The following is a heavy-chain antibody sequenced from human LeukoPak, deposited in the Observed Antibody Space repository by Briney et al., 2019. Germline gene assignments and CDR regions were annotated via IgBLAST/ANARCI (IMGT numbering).Heavy chain of an antibody. J-gene: IGHJ4*02. CDR3: AKSLIGSSSWYGGGFDY. D-gene: IGHD6-13*01. CDR2: IRYDGGNK. V-gene: IGHV3-30*02. Sequence: PGGSLRLSCAASGFTFSSYGMHWVRQAPGKGLEWVAFIRYDGGNKYYADSVKGRFTISRDNSNNTLYLQMNSLRAEDTAVYYCAKSLIGSSSWYGGGFDYWGQGTLVTVSS. CDR1: GFTFSSYG.